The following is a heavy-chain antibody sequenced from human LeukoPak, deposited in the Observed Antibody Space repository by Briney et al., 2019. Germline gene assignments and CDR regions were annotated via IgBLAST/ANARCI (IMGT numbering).Heavy chain of an antibody. V-gene: IGHV4-59*01. CDR3: ARDRGSYYTHFDY. D-gene: IGHD1-26*01. Sequence: SETLSLTCTVSGGSISSYYWSWIRQPPGKGLEWIGYIYYSGSTNYNPSLKSRVTISVDTSKNQFSLKLSSVTAADTAVYYCARDRGSYYTHFDYWDQGTLVTVSS. CDR2: IYYSGST. CDR1: GGSISSYY. J-gene: IGHJ4*02.